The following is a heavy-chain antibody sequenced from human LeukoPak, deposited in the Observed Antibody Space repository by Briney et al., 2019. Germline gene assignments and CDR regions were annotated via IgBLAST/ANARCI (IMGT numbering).Heavy chain of an antibody. J-gene: IGHJ4*02. D-gene: IGHD2-15*01. V-gene: IGHV4-59*02. CDR1: GGSVSGYY. Sequence: PSETLSLTCVVSGGSVSGYYWGWIRQPPGRGLEWIGYVYYSGSTNYNPSFKSRITISVDTSRNQFSLQLSSVTAADTAVYYCARIHRYCSGGACYVLDNWGQGTLVTVSS. CDR2: VYYSGST. CDR3: ARIHRYCSGGACYVLDN.